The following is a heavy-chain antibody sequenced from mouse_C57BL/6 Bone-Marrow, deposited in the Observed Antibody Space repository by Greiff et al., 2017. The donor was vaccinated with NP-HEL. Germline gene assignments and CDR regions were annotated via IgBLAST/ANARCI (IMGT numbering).Heavy chain of an antibody. Sequence: VQLQQPGAELVMPGASVKLSCKASGYTFTSYWMHWVKQRPGQGLEWIGEIDPSDSYTNYNQKFKGKSTLTVDKSSSTAYMQLSSLTSEDSAGYYCAGYYYGSSFYWYFDVWGTGTTVTVSS. CDR2: IDPSDSYT. CDR3: AGYYYGSSFYWYFDV. V-gene: IGHV1-69*01. CDR1: GYTFTSYW. D-gene: IGHD1-1*01. J-gene: IGHJ1*03.